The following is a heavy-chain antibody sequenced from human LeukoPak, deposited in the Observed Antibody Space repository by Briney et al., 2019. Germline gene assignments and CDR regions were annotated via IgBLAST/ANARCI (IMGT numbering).Heavy chain of an antibody. Sequence: RGSLRLSCAASGFTFDDYGMSWVRQAPGKGLEWVSGINWNGGSTGYVDSVNGRFTISRDNAKNSLYLQMNSLRAEDTALYYCARVWGGYCSSTSCYGAFDIWGQGTMVTVSS. D-gene: IGHD2-2*01. V-gene: IGHV3-20*04. CDR2: INWNGGST. CDR1: GFTFDDYG. J-gene: IGHJ3*02. CDR3: ARVWGGYCSSTSCYGAFDI.